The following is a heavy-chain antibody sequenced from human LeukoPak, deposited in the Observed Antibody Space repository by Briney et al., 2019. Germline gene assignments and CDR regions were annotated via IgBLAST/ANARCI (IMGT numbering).Heavy chain of an antibody. V-gene: IGHV3-11*01. J-gene: IGHJ4*02. CDR2: ITNSGDFV. D-gene: IGHD1-26*01. CDR3: AREARATPDF. Sequence: GGSLRLSCAASGFRFSGHYMSWIRQAPGKGLEWISYITNSGDFVNYADSVKGRFTISRDNAKNSLYPQMNSLRAEDTAVYYCAREARATPDFWGQGTVVTVSS. CDR1: GFRFSGHY.